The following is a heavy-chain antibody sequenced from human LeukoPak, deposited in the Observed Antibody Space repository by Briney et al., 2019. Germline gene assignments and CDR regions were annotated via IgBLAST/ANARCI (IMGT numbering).Heavy chain of an antibody. D-gene: IGHD3-10*01. CDR2: INHSGST. CDR1: GGSISSGGYY. CDR3: ARGRRWFGELLGYGMDV. V-gene: IGHV4-39*07. J-gene: IGHJ6*02. Sequence: SETLSLTCTVSGGSISSGGYYWSWIRQPPGKGLEWIGEINHSGSTNYNPSLKSRVTISVDTSKNLFSLKLSSVTAADTAVYYCARGRRWFGELLGYGMDVWGQGTTVTVSS.